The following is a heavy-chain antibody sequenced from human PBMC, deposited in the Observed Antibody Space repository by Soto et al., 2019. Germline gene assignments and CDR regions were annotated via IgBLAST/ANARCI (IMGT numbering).Heavy chain of an antibody. J-gene: IGHJ4*02. CDR1: GLTFTNAW. D-gene: IGHD3-16*01. CDR3: VSEMPLLGVFDF. CDR2: IRTKSDGETT. V-gene: IGHV3-15*01. Sequence: PGGSLRLSCAASGLTFTNAWMNWVRQAPGKGLEWVGRIRTKSDGETTEYAAPVKGRIAISRDDLRKMLFLEMNSLDSDDSAVYYCVSEMPLLGVFDFWGQGTLVTVS.